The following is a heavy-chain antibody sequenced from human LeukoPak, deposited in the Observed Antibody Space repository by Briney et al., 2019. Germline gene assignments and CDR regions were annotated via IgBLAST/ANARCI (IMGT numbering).Heavy chain of an antibody. J-gene: IGHJ5*02. CDR1: GYSFTNYG. Sequence: ASVKVSCKASGYSFTNYGITWIREAPGQGPEWQGWISGYNENAHYAQNVQGRVTLTTDTSTNTAYMELRGLTSDDTAMYYCARVGRGCSSIRCYWEDWFDPWGQGTLVIVSS. CDR2: ISGYNENA. V-gene: IGHV1-18*01. CDR3: ARVGRGCSSIRCYWEDWFDP. D-gene: IGHD2-2*01.